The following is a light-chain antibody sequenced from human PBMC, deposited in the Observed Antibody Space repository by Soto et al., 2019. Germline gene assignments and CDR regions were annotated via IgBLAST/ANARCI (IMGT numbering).Light chain of an antibody. J-gene: IGKJ1*01. CDR1: QSVSSGS. V-gene: IGKV3-20*01. CDR3: QQYGSSPWT. CDR2: GAS. Sequence: EIVLTQSPGTLSLSPGERATLSCRASQSVSSGSFAWYQQKPGQAPRLLIYGASSRATGIPDRFSGSGSGTDFTLTISRLEPEDFAVYYCQQYGSSPWTFGQGTKVEIK.